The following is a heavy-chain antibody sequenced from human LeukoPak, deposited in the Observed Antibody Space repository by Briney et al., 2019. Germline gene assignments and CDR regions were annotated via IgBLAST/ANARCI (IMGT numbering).Heavy chain of an antibody. V-gene: IGHV1-58*02. CDR3: AAAPIEMQQRGFDY. Sequence: GASVKVSCKASGFTFSNSAMQWVRQARGQRLEWIGWIVVASGNTKYAQKFQERVTITRDMSTGTAYMELSSLRPEDTALYYCAAAPIEMQQRGFDYWGQGSLVTVSS. CDR1: GFTFSNSA. J-gene: IGHJ4*02. CDR2: IVVASGNT. D-gene: IGHD5-24*01.